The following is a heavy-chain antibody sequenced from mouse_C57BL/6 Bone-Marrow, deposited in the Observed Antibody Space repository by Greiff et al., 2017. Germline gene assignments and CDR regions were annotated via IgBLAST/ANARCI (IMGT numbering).Heavy chain of an antibody. Sequence: ESGPGILQPSQTLSLTCSFSGFSLSTFGMGVGWIRQPSGKGLEWLAHIWWDDDKYYNPALKRRLTISKDTSKNQVFRKIANVDTADTATYYCARIEGLYYGSSYQFAYWGQGTLVTVSA. D-gene: IGHD1-1*01. CDR2: IWWDDDK. CDR3: ARIEGLYYGSSYQFAY. CDR1: GFSLSTFGMG. V-gene: IGHV8-8*01. J-gene: IGHJ3*01.